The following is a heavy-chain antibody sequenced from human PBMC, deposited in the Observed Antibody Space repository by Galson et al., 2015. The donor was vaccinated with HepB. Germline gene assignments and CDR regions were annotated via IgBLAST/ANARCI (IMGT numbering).Heavy chain of an antibody. D-gene: IGHD1-1*01. CDR2: MSYDDITK. CDR1: GFTFSTYS. V-gene: IGHV3-30*04. Sequence: SLRLSCAASGFTFSTYSMHWVRQAPGKGLEWVALMSYDDITKYYGDSVKGRFTISRDNSKNMLYLQMDSLRGEDTAVYYCVTERDGRGGHDFDHWGQGTLVSVSS. J-gene: IGHJ4*02. CDR3: VTERDGRGGHDFDH.